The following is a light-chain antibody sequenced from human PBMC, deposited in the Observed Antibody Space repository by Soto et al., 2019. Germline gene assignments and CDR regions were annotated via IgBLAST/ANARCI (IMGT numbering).Light chain of an antibody. V-gene: IGLV1-44*01. CDR3: AAWDDSLNGPA. CDR1: SSNLGSNS. CDR2: SNN. J-gene: IGLJ3*02. Sequence: QSVLTQPPSASGTPGQSVTISCSGSSSNLGSNSVNWYQHLPGTAPKLLIYSNNQRPSGVPDRFSGSKSGTSASLAISGLQSEDEADYYCAAWDDSLNGPAFGGGTKLTVL.